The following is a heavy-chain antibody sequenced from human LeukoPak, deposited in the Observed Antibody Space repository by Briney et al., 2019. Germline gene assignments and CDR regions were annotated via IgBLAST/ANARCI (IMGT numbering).Heavy chain of an antibody. V-gene: IGHV1-18*01. CDR2: ISAYNDNT. CDR1: GYTFTSYG. Sequence: ASVTVSCKASGYTFTSYGIIWVRQAPGQGLEWMGWISAYNDNTNYAQKLQGRVAMTTDTSTSTAYMELRSLRSDDTAVYYCARDPTRDGSYARGGDYWGQGTLVTVSS. CDR3: ARDPTRDGSYARGGDY. J-gene: IGHJ4*02. D-gene: IGHD1-26*01.